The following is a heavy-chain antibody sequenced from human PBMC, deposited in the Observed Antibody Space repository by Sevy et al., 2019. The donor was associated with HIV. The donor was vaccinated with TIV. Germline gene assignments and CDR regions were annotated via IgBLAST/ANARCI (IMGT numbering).Heavy chain of an antibody. CDR1: GASMSGYY. CDR3: ARGRSNFRY. J-gene: IGHJ4*02. Sequence: SETLSLTCTLSGASMSGYYWSWIRQPPGKGLEWIGYIYDTGDTNFNPILKSRVTISQDTSKTQFSLSLSSVNTADTAVYYCARGRSNFRYWSQGTLVTVSS. V-gene: IGHV4-59*13. CDR2: IYDTGDT. D-gene: IGHD1-1*01.